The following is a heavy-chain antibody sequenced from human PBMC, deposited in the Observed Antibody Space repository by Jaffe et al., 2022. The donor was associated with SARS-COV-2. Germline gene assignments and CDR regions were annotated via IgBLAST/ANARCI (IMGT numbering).Heavy chain of an antibody. CDR2: IYYSGST. V-gene: IGHV4-61*01. CDR1: GGSVSSGSYY. CDR3: ARESTYYYDSSGYYIDY. D-gene: IGHD3-22*01. J-gene: IGHJ4*02. Sequence: QVQLQESGPGLVKPSETLSLTCTVSGGSVSSGSYYWSWIRQPPGKGLEWIGYIYYSGSTNYNPSLKSRVTISVDTSKNQFSLKLSSVTAADTAVYYCARESTYYYDSSGYYIDYWGQGTLVTVSS.